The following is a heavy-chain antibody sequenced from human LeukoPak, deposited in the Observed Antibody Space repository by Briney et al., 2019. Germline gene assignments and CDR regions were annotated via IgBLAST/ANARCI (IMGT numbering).Heavy chain of an antibody. D-gene: IGHD6-19*01. J-gene: IGHJ4*02. CDR2: IYYSGST. Sequence: SETLSLTCTVSSGSISSGSYYWGWIRQPPGKGLEWIGSIYYSGSTYYNPSLKSRVTISVDTSKNQFSLHLSSVTAADTAVYYCARLISSGWYLPFDYWGQGTLVTVSS. CDR1: SGSISSGSYY. V-gene: IGHV4-39*01. CDR3: ARLISSGWYLPFDY.